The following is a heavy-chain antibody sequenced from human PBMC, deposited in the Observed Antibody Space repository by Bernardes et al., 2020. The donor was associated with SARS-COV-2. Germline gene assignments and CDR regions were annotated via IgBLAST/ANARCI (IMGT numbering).Heavy chain of an antibody. CDR2: ISGSGGST. D-gene: IGHD3-9*01. J-gene: IGHJ3*01. V-gene: IGHV3-23*01. Sequence: GGSLRLSCAASGFTFSNYAMSWVRRAPGKGLEWVSGISGSGGSTYYADSVKGRFTISRDNSKNTLYLQMNSLRAEDTAVYYCAKDVGGTDWRFGFDVWGPGTMVHVSS. CDR3: AKDVGGTDWRFGFDV. CDR1: GFTFSNYA.